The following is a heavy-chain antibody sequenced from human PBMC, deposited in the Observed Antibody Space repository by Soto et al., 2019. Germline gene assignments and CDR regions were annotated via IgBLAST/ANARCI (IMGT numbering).Heavy chain of an antibody. CDR3: ATEGGYRGSNFYGAY. D-gene: IGHD1-26*01. Sequence: EVQLVESGGRLVEPGGSIRLSCVASGFTFTKAYMTWVRQAPGKGLEWVGRIKGSHAGGTTDYATSVKGRFTISRDDAKNTLYLQMNSLKTEDTSVYYCATEGGYRGSNFYGAYWGQGTPVTVSS. V-gene: IGHV3-15*01. CDR2: IKGSHAGGTT. CDR1: GFTFTKAY. J-gene: IGHJ4*02.